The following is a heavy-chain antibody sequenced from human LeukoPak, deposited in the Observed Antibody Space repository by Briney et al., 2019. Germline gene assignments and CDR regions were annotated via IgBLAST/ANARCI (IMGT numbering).Heavy chain of an antibody. CDR2: IYHSGST. CDR1: GYSISSGYY. D-gene: IGHD3-22*01. V-gene: IGHV4-38-2*02. CDR3: ARAHDSSGYSDAFDI. Sequence: SETLSLTCTVSGYSISSGYYWGWIRQPPGKGLEWIGSIYHSGSTYYNPSLKSRVTISVDTSKNQFSLKLSSVTAADTAVYYCARAHDSSGYSDAFDIWGQGTMVTVSS. J-gene: IGHJ3*02.